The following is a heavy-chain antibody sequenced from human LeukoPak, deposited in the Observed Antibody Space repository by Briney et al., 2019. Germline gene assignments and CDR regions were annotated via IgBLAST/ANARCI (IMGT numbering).Heavy chain of an antibody. Sequence: GGSLRLSCAASGFTFSSYEMNWVRQAPGKGLEWVSYISSSGSTIYYADSVKGRFTISRDNAKNSLYLQMNSLRAEDTAVYYCARGGPTHSGTIRVPAATGDYWGQGTLVTVSS. CDR2: ISSSGSTI. CDR1: GFTFSSYE. CDR3: ARGGPTHSGTIRVPAATGDY. V-gene: IGHV3-48*03. J-gene: IGHJ4*02. D-gene: IGHD2-2*01.